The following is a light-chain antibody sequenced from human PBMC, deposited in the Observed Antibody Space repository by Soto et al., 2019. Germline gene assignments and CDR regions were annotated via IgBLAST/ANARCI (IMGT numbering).Light chain of an antibody. CDR2: GAS. CDR1: QSVSSSY. J-gene: IGKJ5*01. CDR3: QQYGSSPRT. Sequence: EIVLTQSPGTQSLSPGERATLSCRASQSVSSSYLAWYQQKPGQAPRLLIYGASSRATGIPDRFSGSGSGTDFTLTNSRLEPEDFAVYYCQQYGSSPRTFGQGTRLEI. V-gene: IGKV3-20*01.